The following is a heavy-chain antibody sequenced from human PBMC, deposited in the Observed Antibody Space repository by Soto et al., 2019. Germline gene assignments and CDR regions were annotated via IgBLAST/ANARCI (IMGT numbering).Heavy chain of an antibody. V-gene: IGHV4-31*03. J-gene: IGHJ2*01. CDR2: IYYSGST. Sequence: QVQLQESGPGLVKPSQTLSLTCTVSGDSISSGGYYWSWIRQHPEKGLEWIGYIYYSGSTYYNPSLKSRVTISVDTSKNQFSLKLSSVTAADTAVYYCVRYVAIVATKGYWYFDLWGRGTLVTVSS. CDR1: GDSISSGGYY. D-gene: IGHD5-12*01. CDR3: VRYVAIVATKGYWYFDL.